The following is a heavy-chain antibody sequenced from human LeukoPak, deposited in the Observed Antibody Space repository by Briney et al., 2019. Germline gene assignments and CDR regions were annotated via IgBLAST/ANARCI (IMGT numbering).Heavy chain of an antibody. CDR2: ISYDGSNK. CDR1: GFTFSSYA. J-gene: IGHJ4*02. V-gene: IGHV3-30*01. Sequence: GGSLRLSCAASGFTFSSYAMHWVRQAPGKGLEWVAVISYDGSNKYYADSVKGRFTISRDNSKNTLYLQMNSLRAEDTAVYYCAKDMNYYDSSGYPDYWGQGTLVTISS. CDR3: AKDMNYYDSSGYPDY. D-gene: IGHD3-22*01.